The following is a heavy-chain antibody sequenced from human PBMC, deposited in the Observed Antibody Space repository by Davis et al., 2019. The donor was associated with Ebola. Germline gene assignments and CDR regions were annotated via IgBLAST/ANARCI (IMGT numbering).Heavy chain of an antibody. D-gene: IGHD1-7*01. CDR1: GFTFSRYW. CDR2: IKTDGSEQ. J-gene: IGHJ6*02. V-gene: IGHV3-7*03. CDR3: ARDGLRYNWNYNYYYYYGMDV. Sequence: GESLKISCAASGFTFSRYWMSWVRQAPGKGLEWVSNIKTDGSEQYYVDSVKGRFTISRDNAKSSLYLQMNSLRAEDTAVYYCARDGLRYNWNYNYYYYYGMDVWGQGTTVTVSS.